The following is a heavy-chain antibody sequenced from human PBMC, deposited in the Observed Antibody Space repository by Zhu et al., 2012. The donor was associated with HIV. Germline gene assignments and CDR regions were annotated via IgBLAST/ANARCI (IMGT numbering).Heavy chain of an antibody. CDR3: ASSTISASGTKFMY. CDR2: TIHGGST. V-gene: IGHV4-34*12. J-gene: IGHJ4*02. CDR1: GGSFSGYY. D-gene: IGHD3-10*01. Sequence: QVQLQQWGAGLLKPSETLSLTCAVYGGSFSGYYWSWIRQPPGKGLEWIGETIHGGSTNFKPSPRSRVTISVDKSKNQFSLKLSSVTAADTAVYYCASSTISASGTKFMYWGRGTLVTVSS.